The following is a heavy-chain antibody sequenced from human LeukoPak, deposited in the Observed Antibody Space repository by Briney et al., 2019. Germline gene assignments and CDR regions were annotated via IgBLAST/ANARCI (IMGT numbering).Heavy chain of an antibody. J-gene: IGHJ6*03. Sequence: SVKVSCKASVGTFSSYAISWVRQAPGQGREWMGVIIPSFGTASYAQKFQGRVTITADESTSTAYMELSSLRSEDTAVYYCARVNKAYYGSGSYYSLYYYMDVWGKGTTVTVSS. V-gene: IGHV1-69*13. CDR2: IIPSFGTA. D-gene: IGHD3-10*01. CDR3: ARVNKAYYGSGSYYSLYYYMDV. CDR1: VGTFSSYA.